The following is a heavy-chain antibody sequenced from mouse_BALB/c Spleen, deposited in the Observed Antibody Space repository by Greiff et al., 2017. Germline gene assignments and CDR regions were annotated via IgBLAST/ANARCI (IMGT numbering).Heavy chain of an antibody. D-gene: IGHD2-4*01. CDR2: IWTGGGT. CDR1: GFSLTSYD. V-gene: IGHV2-9-2*01. CDR3: VRGDYDFDY. J-gene: IGHJ2*01. Sequence: QVQLKESGPGLVAPSQSLSITCTVSGFSLTSYDISWIRQPPGKGLEWLGVIWTGGGTNYNSAFMSRLSISKDNSKSQVFLKMNSLQTDDTAIYYCVRGDYDFDYWGQGTTLTVSS.